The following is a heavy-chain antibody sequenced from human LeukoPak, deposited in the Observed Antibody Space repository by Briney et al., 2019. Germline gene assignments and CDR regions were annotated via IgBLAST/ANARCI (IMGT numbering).Heavy chain of an antibody. D-gene: IGHD3-16*02. CDR1: GFTFDDYA. J-gene: IGHJ4*02. CDR2: ISWNSGSI. Sequence: GRSLRLSCAASGFTFDDYAMHWVRQAPGKGLEWVSGISWNSGSIGYADSVKGRFTISRDNAKNSLYLQMNGLRAEDTALYYCAKGIWDRVLEILDYWGQGTLVTVSS. CDR3: AKGIWDRVLEILDY. V-gene: IGHV3-9*01.